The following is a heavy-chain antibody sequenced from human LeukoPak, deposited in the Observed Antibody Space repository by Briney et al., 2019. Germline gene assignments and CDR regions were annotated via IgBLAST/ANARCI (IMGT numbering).Heavy chain of an antibody. V-gene: IGHV3-7*01. CDR2: IKQDGSEK. D-gene: IGHD2-21*01. CDR3: ARDQTYCGGDCYGY. Sequence: PGVSVSLFCAVSGFIFSSYWMSWVRQSPGKGLEWGANIKQDGSEKYYVDSVKGRFTISRDNAKNSLYLQMNSLRAEDTAVYYCARDQTYCGGDCYGYWGQGTLVTVSS. J-gene: IGHJ4*02. CDR1: GFIFSSYW.